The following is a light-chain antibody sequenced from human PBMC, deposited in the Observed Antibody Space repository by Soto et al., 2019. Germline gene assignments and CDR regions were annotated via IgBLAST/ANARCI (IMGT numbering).Light chain of an antibody. CDR3: QQYYSTPPYT. V-gene: IGKV4-1*01. CDR1: QSVLYSSNNKNY. Sequence: IVMTQSPDSLAVSLGERATINCKSSQSVLYSSNNKNYLAWYQQKPGQSPKLLIYWASTRESGVPDRFSGSGSGTDFTLTISSLQAEDVAVHYCQQYYSTPPYTFGQGTKLEIK. J-gene: IGKJ2*01. CDR2: WAS.